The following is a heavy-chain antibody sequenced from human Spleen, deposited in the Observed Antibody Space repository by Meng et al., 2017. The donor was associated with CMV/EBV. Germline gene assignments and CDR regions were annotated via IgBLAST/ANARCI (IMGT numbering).Heavy chain of an antibody. CDR3: ARDGWLQSYYFDS. Sequence: RPSCAASGFTVSSYALHWVRQAPGKGLEWVAVISYDGTNRYYVDSVKGRFTVSRDTSKNTLYLQMNSLRLEDTAIYFCARDGWLQSYYFDSWGQGTLVTVSS. V-gene: IGHV3-30-3*01. CDR1: GFTVSSYA. CDR2: ISYDGTNR. D-gene: IGHD5-24*01. J-gene: IGHJ4*02.